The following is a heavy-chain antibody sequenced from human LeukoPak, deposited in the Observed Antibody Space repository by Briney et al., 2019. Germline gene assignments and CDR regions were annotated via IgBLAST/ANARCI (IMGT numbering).Heavy chain of an antibody. CDR2: ISSSSSYI. V-gene: IGHV3-21*04. CDR3: ARDSYCSSTSCPIDY. J-gene: IGHJ4*02. Sequence: GGSLRLPCAASGFTFSSYSMNWVRQAPGKGLEWVSSISSSSSYIYYADSVKGRFTISRDNAKNSLYLQMNSLRAEDTAVYYCARDSYCSSTSCPIDYWGQGTLVTVSS. CDR1: GFTFSSYS. D-gene: IGHD2-2*01.